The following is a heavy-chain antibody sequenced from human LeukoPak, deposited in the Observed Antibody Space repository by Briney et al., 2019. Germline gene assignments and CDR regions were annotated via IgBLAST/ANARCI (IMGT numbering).Heavy chain of an antibody. D-gene: IGHD4-17*01. V-gene: IGHV4-59*11. Sequence: SETLSLTCAVSGDSFSSHYWTWIRQSPGTGLEWIGYISHIGRTNYNPSLKSRVTISIDTSKNQFSLKLRSVTAADTAVHYCARDLVTVTKGFDIWGLGTMVSVSS. J-gene: IGHJ3*02. CDR3: ARDLVTVTKGFDI. CDR1: GDSFSSHY. CDR2: ISHIGRT.